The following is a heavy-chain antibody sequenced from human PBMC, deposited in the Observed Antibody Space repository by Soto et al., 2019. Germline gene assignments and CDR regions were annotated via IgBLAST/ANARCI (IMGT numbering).Heavy chain of an antibody. CDR3: AKDKYTDSVRRVWFFGF. CDR2: ISSNGMTT. J-gene: IGHJ2*01. CDR1: GFTFSKYA. D-gene: IGHD3-16*01. Sequence: EVQLLESGGGLVKSGGSLRLSCVASGFTFSKYAMTWVRQAPGKGLEWVSSISSNGMTTDYADSVKGRFTISRDNSRNTLYLQMDSLRGDDAALYYCAKDKYTDSVRRVWFFGFWGRGTLVTVSS. V-gene: IGHV3-23*01.